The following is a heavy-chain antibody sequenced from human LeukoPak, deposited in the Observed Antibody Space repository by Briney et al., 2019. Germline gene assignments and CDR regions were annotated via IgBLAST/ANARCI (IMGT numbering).Heavy chain of an antibody. Sequence: PGESLKISCKGSGYSFTSYWIGWVRQMPGKGLEWMGIIYPGDSDTRYSPSFQGQVTISADKSISTAYLQWSSLKASDTAMYYCGARRITMVRGAPDAFDIWGQGTMVTVSS. J-gene: IGHJ3*02. D-gene: IGHD3-10*01. CDR1: GYSFTSYW. CDR2: IYPGDSDT. V-gene: IGHV5-51*01. CDR3: GARRITMVRGAPDAFDI.